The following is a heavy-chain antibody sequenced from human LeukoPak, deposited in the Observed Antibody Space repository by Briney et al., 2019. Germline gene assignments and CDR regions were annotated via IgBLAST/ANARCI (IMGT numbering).Heavy chain of an antibody. CDR2: INPNSGGT. D-gene: IGHD2-15*01. Sequence: VASVRVSCKASGYTFTGYYMHWVRQAPGQGLEWMGRINPNSGGTNYAQKFQGRVTMTRDTSISTAYMELSRLRSDDTAVYYCASPLHCSGGSCYSDYWGQGTLVTVSS. J-gene: IGHJ4*02. CDR3: ASPLHCSGGSCYSDY. CDR1: GYTFTGYY. V-gene: IGHV1-2*06.